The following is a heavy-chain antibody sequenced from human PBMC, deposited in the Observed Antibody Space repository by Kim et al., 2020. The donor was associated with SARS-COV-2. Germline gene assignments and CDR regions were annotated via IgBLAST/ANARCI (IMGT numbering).Heavy chain of an antibody. CDR3: AKHHNWNDDPYYYYGMDV. Sequence: GGSLRLSCAASGFTFSSYAMSWVRQAPGKGLEWVSAISGSGGSTYYADSVKGRFTISRDNSKNTLYLQMNSLRAEDTAVYYCAKHHNWNDDPYYYYGMDVWGQGTTVTVSS. J-gene: IGHJ6*02. D-gene: IGHD1-20*01. CDR1: GFTFSSYA. V-gene: IGHV3-23*01. CDR2: ISGSGGST.